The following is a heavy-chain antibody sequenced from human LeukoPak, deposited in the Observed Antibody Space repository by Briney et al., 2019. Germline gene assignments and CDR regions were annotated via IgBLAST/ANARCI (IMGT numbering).Heavy chain of an antibody. J-gene: IGHJ6*02. CDR3: ARSPVYCSGGSCYGSYYYYYGMDV. V-gene: IGHV4-61*02. CDR1: GGSISSGSYY. D-gene: IGHD2-15*01. Sequence: SQTLSLTCTVSGGSISSGSYYWSWIRQPAGKGLEWIGRIYTSGSTNYNPSLKSRVTISVDTSKNQFSLKLSSVTAADTAVYYCARSPVYCSGGSCYGSYYYYYGMDVWGQGTRSPSP. CDR2: IYTSGST.